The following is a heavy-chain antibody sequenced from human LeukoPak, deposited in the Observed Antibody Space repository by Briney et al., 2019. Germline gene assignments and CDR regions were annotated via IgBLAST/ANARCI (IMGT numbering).Heavy chain of an antibody. CDR1: GASISSHY. CDR2: IHYIGST. D-gene: IGHD4-17*01. J-gene: IGHJ2*01. Sequence: SETLSLTCSVSGASISSHYWSWIRQPPRKGLEWIGYIHYIGSTNCNPSLKSRVTISVDTSKNQFSLKLSSVTAADTAVYYCAREGTVTTPPWYFDLWGRGTLVTVSS. CDR3: AREGTVTTPPWYFDL. V-gene: IGHV4-59*11.